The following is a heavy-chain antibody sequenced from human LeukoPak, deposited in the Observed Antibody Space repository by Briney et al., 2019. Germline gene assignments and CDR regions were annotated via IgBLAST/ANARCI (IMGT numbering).Heavy chain of an antibody. Sequence: GRSLRLSCAASGFTFSSYGMLGVRQAPGKGLEWVAVISYDGSNKYYADSVKGRFTISRDNSKNTLYLQMNSLRAEDTAVYYCAKALGDDAFDIWGQGTMVTVSS. D-gene: IGHD2-21*02. CDR2: ISYDGSNK. CDR3: AKALGDDAFDI. V-gene: IGHV3-30*18. J-gene: IGHJ3*02. CDR1: GFTFSSYG.